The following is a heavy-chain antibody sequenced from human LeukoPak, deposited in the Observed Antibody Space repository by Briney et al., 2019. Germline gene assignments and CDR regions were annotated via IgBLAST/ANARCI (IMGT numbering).Heavy chain of an antibody. CDR2: SSGSSI. V-gene: IGHV3-11*04. D-gene: IGHD6-19*01. J-gene: IGHJ4*02. CDR3: ARDYSSGWYPDY. Sequence: GGSLRLSCAASGFTFNDYYMSWIRQAPGKGLEWVSYSSGSSIYYADSVKGRFTISRDNAKNSLYLQMNSLRAEDTAVYYCARDYSSGWYPDYWGQGTLVTVSS. CDR1: GFTFNDYY.